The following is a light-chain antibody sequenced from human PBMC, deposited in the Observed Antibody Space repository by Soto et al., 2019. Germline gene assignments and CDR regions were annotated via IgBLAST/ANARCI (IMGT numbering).Light chain of an antibody. CDR1: QGIGTY. CDR2: DAS. Sequence: EGGLTQSPAILSLSPGERATLSCRASQGIGTYLAWYQQKPGQAPRLLLYDASNRATGVPARFSGSGSATDFTLIIDSLEPEDSAVYYCQQRNFWPLTFGPGARVEIK. CDR3: QQRNFWPLT. V-gene: IGKV3D-11*01. J-gene: IGKJ3*01.